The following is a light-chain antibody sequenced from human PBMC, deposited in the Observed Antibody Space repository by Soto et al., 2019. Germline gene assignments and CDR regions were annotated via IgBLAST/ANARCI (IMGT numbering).Light chain of an antibody. CDR3: QKYNSYSYT. CDR2: DAS. CDR1: QSISSW. J-gene: IGKJ2*01. V-gene: IGKV1-5*01. Sequence: DIQLTRSPSTLSQSVGERATITCRASQSISSWLAWYHQKPGKAPRLLIYDASSWESGVPSRFSGSGSGTEFTLTISSLQPDDFATYYCQKYNSYSYTFGQGTKLEIK.